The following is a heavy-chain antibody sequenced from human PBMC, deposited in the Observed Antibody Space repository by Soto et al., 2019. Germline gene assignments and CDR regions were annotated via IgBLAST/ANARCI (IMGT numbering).Heavy chain of an antibody. Sequence: PGGSLRLSCAASGFTFTSYWMDWVRQVPGKGLEWVANINPDGSQTYYVESVRGRFTVARDNAKNSLYLQINSLRAEDAAVYYCARDLKTNQLLVNWFDSWGQGTLVTVSS. J-gene: IGHJ5*01. CDR2: INPDGSQT. D-gene: IGHD3-22*01. CDR1: GFTFTSYW. V-gene: IGHV3-7*03. CDR3: ARDLKTNQLLVNWFDS.